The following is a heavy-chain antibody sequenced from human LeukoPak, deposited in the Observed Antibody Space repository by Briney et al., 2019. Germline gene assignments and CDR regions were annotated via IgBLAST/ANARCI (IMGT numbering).Heavy chain of an antibody. CDR1: GGTFSSYA. D-gene: IGHD3-16*01. V-gene: IGHV1-69*13. CDR2: IIPIFGTA. J-gene: IGHJ6*03. Sequence: SVKVSCKASGGTFSSYAISWVRQAPGQGLEWMGGIIPIFGTANYAQKFQGRVTITADESTSTAYMELSSLRSEDTAVYHCARGFSVLNTGGYYYYYYMDVWGKGTTVTVSS. CDR3: ARGFSVLNTGGYYYYYYMDV.